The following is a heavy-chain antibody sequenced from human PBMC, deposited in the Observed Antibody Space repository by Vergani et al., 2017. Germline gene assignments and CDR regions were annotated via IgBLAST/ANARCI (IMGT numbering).Heavy chain of an antibody. CDR2: IYTSGST. CDR1: GGSISSYY. D-gene: IGHD6-6*01. CDR3: ARDLPYSSSSWFHDAFDI. Sequence: QVQLQESGPGLVKPSETLSLTCTVSGGSISSYYWSWIRQPAGKGLEWIGRIYTSGSTNYNPSLKSRVTMSVDTSKNQFSLKLSSVTVADTAVYYCARDLPYSSSSWFHDAFDIWSQGTMVTVSS. V-gene: IGHV4-4*07. J-gene: IGHJ3*02.